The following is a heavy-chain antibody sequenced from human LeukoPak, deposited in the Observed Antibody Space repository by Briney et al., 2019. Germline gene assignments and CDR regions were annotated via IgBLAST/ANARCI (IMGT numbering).Heavy chain of an antibody. CDR3: ARDPRYYDFWSGYYFDY. V-gene: IGHV3-11*01. D-gene: IGHD3-3*01. J-gene: IGHJ4*02. Sequence: GGSLRLSCAASGFNIDDYYMSWIRQAPGKGLEWVSHISLSGGTIHYADSVKGRFTVSRDNAKNSLYLQMNSLRAEDTAVYYCARDPRYYDFWSGYYFDYWGQGTLVTVSS. CDR1: GFNIDDYY. CDR2: ISLSGGTI.